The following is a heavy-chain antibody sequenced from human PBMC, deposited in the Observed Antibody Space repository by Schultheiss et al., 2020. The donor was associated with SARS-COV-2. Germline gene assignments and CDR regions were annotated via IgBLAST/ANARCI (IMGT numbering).Heavy chain of an antibody. D-gene: IGHD2-2*01. CDR2: IYYSGST. J-gene: IGHJ5*02. CDR3: ARRLAECSSTTCQDTWFDP. CDR1: GGSFSGYY. Sequence: SETLSLTCAVYGGSFSGYYWSWIRQPPGKGLEWIGYIYYSGSTYYNPSLQSRVTISIDMSKNQFSLKLSSVTAADTAVYYCARRLAECSSTTCQDTWFDPWGQGTLVTVSS. V-gene: IGHV4-34*01.